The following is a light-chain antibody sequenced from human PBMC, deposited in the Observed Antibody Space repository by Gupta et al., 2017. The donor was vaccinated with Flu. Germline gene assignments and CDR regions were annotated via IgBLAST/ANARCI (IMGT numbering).Light chain of an antibody. J-gene: IGKJ4*01. CDR1: QGISNY. Sequence: DIQMTQSPSSLSSSVGDRVTITSRASQGISNYLAWYQQKPGKVPKLLIYDASTLQSGVPSRFSGSGSATDFTLPISSLQPEDDATYYCQKYNSDPLTFGGGTKVEIK. CDR2: DAS. CDR3: QKYNSDPLT. V-gene: IGKV1-27*01.